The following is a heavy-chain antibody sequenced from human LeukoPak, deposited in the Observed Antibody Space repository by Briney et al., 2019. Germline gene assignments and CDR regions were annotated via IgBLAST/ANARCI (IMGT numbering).Heavy chain of an antibody. J-gene: IGHJ4*02. D-gene: IGHD6-13*01. V-gene: IGHV3-30-3*01. CDR2: ISYDGSNK. CDR3: ARDPVPGELYSSSWYPLDY. Sequence: PGGSLRLSCAASRFTFSSYAMHWVRQAPGKGLEWVAVISYDGSNKYYADSVKGRFTISRDNSKNMLYLQMNSLRAEDTAVYYCARDPVPGELYSSSWYPLDYWGQGTLVTVSS. CDR1: RFTFSSYA.